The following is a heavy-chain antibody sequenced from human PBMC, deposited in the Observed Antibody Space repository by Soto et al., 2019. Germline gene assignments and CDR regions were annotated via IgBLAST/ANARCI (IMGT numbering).Heavy chain of an antibody. V-gene: IGHV4-31*03. Sequence: SETLSLTCTVSGGSISNGGYYWNWVRQHPXKGLEWIGYIHYSGSTWYNPSLESRVTISVDTSKDQFSLKLRSVTAADTAVYYCARVRGSGSYAAYYFDSWGQGSLVTVSS. D-gene: IGHD3-10*01. CDR2: IHYSGST. CDR1: GGSISNGGYY. J-gene: IGHJ4*01. CDR3: ARVRGSGSYAAYYFDS.